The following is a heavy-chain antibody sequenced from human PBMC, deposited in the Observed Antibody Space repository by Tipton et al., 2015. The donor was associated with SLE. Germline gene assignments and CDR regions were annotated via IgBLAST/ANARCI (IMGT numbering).Heavy chain of an antibody. CDR3: AGGLAGYSSSWFSYGYGMDV. CDR1: GGSFSGYY. Sequence: TLSLTCAVYGGSFSGYYWSWIRQPPGKGLEWIGEINHSGSTNYNPSLKSRVTISLDTSKNQFSLRLSSVTAADTAVYYCAGGLAGYSSSWFSYGYGMDVWGQRTTVTVSS. CDR2: INHSGST. D-gene: IGHD6-13*01. V-gene: IGHV4-34*01. J-gene: IGHJ6*02.